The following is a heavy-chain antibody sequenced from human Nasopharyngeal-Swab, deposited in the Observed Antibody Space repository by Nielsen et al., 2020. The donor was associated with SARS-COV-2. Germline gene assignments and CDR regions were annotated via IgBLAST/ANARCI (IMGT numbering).Heavy chain of an antibody. V-gene: IGHV3-43D*03. CDR1: GFTFHDFA. CDR2: ITSDGDTT. CDR3: AKPTIFGAEIDY. J-gene: IGHJ4*02. Sequence: GESLKISCAASGFTFHDFAMHWVSQAPGKGLEWVSLITSDGDTTLYADSVKGRFTISRDNSRNSLYLQMNSLRLEDTAFYYCAKPTIFGAEIDYWGQGTLVTVSS. D-gene: IGHD3-3*01.